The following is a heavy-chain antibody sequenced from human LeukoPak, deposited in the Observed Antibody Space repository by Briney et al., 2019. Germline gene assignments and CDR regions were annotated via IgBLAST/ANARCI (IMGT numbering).Heavy chain of an antibody. V-gene: IGHV4-39*01. D-gene: IGHD5-18*01. J-gene: IGHJ4*02. CDR2: IYYSGST. CDR1: GGSISSSSYY. CDR3: ARLGAMAFFDY. Sequence: PSETLSLTCTVSGGSISSSSYYWGWSRQPPGKGLGWIGSIYYSGSTYYNPSLKSRVTISVDTSKNQFSLKLSSVTAADTAVYYCARLGAMAFFDYWGQGTLVTVSS.